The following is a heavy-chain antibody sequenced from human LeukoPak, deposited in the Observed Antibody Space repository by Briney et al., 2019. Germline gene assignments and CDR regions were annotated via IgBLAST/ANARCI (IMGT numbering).Heavy chain of an antibody. J-gene: IGHJ4*02. CDR2: ISSSSSYI. CDR3: ARDQIEYSSGWYSMDY. V-gene: IGHV3-21*01. D-gene: IGHD6-19*01. Sequence: GGSLRLSCAASGFTVSSNYMTWVRQAPGKGLEWVSSISSSSSYIYYADSVKGRFTISRDNAKNSLYLQMNSLRAEDTAVYYCARDQIEYSSGWYSMDYWGQGTLVTVSS. CDR1: GFTVSSNY.